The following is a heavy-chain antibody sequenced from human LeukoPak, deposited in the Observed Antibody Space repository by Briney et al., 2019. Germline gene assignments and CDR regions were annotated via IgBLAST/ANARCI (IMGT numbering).Heavy chain of an antibody. CDR3: ARDLRAFRVLGY. CDR2: IYTSGST. V-gene: IGHV4-4*07. J-gene: IGHJ4*02. D-gene: IGHD2/OR15-2a*01. CDR1: GGSLSSYY. Sequence: SETLSLTCTVSGGSLSSYYWSWIRQPAGKGLEWSGRIYTSGSTNYNPSLKSRVTMSVDTSKNQFSLKLSSVTAADTAVYYCARDLRAFRVLGYWGQGTLVTVSS.